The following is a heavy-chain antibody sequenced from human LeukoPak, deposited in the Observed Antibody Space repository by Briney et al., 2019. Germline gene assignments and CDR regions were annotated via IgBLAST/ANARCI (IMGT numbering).Heavy chain of an antibody. CDR1: GFTFGDYP. D-gene: IGHD2-15*01. CDR2: IRSKAYGGTT. V-gene: IGHV3-49*03. J-gene: IGHJ6*02. CDR3: TSLDVSFYYGMDV. Sequence: GGSLRLSCTASGFTFGDYPMSWFRQAPGKGLEWVGFIRSKAYGGTTEYAASVKGRFTISRDDSKSIAYLQTNSLKTEDTAMYYCTSLDVSFYYGMDVWGQGTTVTVSS.